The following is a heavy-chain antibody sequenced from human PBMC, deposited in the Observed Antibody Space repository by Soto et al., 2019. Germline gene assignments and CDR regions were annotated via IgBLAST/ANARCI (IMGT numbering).Heavy chain of an antibody. CDR1: GDSFIKYW. D-gene: IGHD3-3*01. Sequence: GESLKNSCKGSGDSFIKYWIGWVRQIPGKGLEWMGVIYPGDSDIRYGPSFQGQVTISVDKTTSTAYLQWRSLKASDTAVYYCARHYYPNPKLKYYFSYGLDVWGQGTTVTVSS. CDR2: IYPGDSDI. V-gene: IGHV5-51*01. J-gene: IGHJ6*02. CDR3: ARHYYPNPKLKYYFSYGLDV.